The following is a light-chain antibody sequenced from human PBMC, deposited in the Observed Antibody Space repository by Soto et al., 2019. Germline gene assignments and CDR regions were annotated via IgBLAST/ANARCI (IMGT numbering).Light chain of an antibody. CDR2: GAS. Sequence: EIVLTQSPGTLSVSPGERVTLSCRASQRVNSNYLAWYQQRPGQAPRLLIFGASYRATGIPDRFSGSGSGTDFTLTISRLEPEDFGVYYCQQYSSSPPEFTFSPGTKVDSK. CDR3: QQYSSSPPEFT. V-gene: IGKV3-20*01. J-gene: IGKJ3*01. CDR1: QRVNSNY.